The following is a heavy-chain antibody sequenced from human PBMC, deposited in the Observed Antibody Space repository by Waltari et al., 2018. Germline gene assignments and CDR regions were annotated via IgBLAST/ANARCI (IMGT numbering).Heavy chain of an antibody. Sequence: EVLLVETGGGLIQPGGSLRLSCVLSGLSVNSNYMTWVRQAPGKALEWVSIVYSAGKTSSSDAVQGRFIISRDSSNNSLYLQMNSLGVDDTGVYYCARVIRDDSGGFYGIAGFDLWGPGTQVTVSA. CDR3: ARVIRDDSGGFYGIAGFDL. D-gene: IGHD3-22*01. CDR2: VYSAGKT. V-gene: IGHV3-53*02. J-gene: IGHJ3*01. CDR1: GLSVNSNY.